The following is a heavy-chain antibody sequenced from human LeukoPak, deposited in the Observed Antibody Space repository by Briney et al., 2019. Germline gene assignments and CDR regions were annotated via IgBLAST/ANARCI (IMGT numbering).Heavy chain of an antibody. V-gene: IGHV3-20*04. Sequence: PGGSLRLSCAASGFTFDDYGMSWVRQAPGKGLEWVSGIIWSGGSTGYADSVKGRFTISRDNAKNSLYLQMNSLRAEDTALYYCASSGGMIVALWGAFDIWGQGTMVTVSS. J-gene: IGHJ3*02. CDR3: ASSGGMIVALWGAFDI. D-gene: IGHD3-22*01. CDR1: GFTFDDYG. CDR2: IIWSGGST.